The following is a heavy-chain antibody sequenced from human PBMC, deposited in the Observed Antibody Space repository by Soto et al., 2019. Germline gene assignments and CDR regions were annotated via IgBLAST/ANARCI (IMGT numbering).Heavy chain of an antibody. CDR3: ATTVNYYGTFDY. V-gene: IGHV1-24*01. CDR1: GYTLTELS. CDR2: FDPEDGET. D-gene: IGHD3-10*01. J-gene: IGHJ4*02. Sequence: ASVKVSCKVSGYTLTELSMHWVRQAPGKGLEWMGGFDPEDGETIYAQKFQGRVTMTEDTSTDTAYMELSSLRSEDTAMYYCATTVNYYGTFDYWGQGTLVTVSS.